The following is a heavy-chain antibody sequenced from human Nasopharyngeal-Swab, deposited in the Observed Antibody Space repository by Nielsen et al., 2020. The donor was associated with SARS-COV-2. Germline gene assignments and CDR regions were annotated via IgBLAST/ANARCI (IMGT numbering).Heavy chain of an antibody. CDR1: GGSISSDSYY. V-gene: IGHV4-39*07. J-gene: IGHJ4*02. CDR2: VYYSGTT. CDR3: VSERFVDWLPFDT. Sequence: SETLSLTSTVSGGSISSDSYYWGWVRQPPGKGLEWIGSVYYSGTTHYNPSLKSRVTVSVGTSKNQFSLKLNSVSAADTAVYYCVSERFVDWLPFDTWGQGTLVTVSS. D-gene: IGHD3/OR15-3a*01.